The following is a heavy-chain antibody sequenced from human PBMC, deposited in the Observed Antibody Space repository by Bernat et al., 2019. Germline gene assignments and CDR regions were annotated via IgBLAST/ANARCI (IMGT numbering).Heavy chain of an antibody. CDR3: AGGKGVVTAI. D-gene: IGHD2-21*02. CDR2: INHSGST. V-gene: IGHV4-34*01. CDR1: GGSFSGYY. J-gene: IGHJ4*02. Sequence: QVQLQQWGAGLLKPSETLSLTCAVYGGSFSGYYWTWIRQPPGKGLEWIGEINHSGSTNYNPSLKSRVTISVDTSKNQFSLKLSSMTAADTAVYYCAGGKGVVTAIWGQGTLVTVSS.